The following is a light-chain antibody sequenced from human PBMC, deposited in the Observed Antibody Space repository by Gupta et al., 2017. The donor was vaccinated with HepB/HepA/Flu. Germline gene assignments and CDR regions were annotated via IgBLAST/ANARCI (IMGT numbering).Light chain of an antibody. J-gene: IGKJ3*01. V-gene: IGKV3-11*01. CDR1: QSVSSY. CDR3: QQRSNSFT. Sequence: EMVLAQSPATLSLSPGERATLSCRDSQSVSSYLAWYQQKPGQAPRLLIYDASNSATGIPARFSGSGSGTDLTLTISSLEPEDFAFYYCQQRSNSFTFGPGTKVEIK. CDR2: DAS.